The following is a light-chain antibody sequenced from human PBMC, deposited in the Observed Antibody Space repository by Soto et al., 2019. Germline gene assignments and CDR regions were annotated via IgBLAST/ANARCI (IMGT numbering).Light chain of an antibody. CDR2: AAF. V-gene: IGKV1-27*01. CDR3: QRYNGALWT. Sequence: DIQMTQSPSFLSASVGDRVTITCRASQDISNFLAWYQQKPGKVPKLLIYAAFTLQSGVPSRFSGSGSGTDFTLTISSLQPEDVAIYYCQRYNGALWTFGQGTKVDIK. J-gene: IGKJ1*01. CDR1: QDISNF.